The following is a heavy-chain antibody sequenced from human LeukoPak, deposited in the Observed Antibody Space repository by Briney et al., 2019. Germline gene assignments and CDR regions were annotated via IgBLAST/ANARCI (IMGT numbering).Heavy chain of an antibody. CDR2: ISSSSSTI. Sequence: GGSLRLSCAASGFTFSSYSMNWVCQAPGKGLEWVSYISSSSSTIYYADSVKGRFTISRDNAKNSLYLQMNSLRAEDTAVYYCARVAISRPNYYYYMDVWGKGTTVTVSS. J-gene: IGHJ6*03. CDR1: GFTFSSYS. V-gene: IGHV3-48*01. CDR3: ARVAISRPNYYYYMDV. D-gene: IGHD2-21*01.